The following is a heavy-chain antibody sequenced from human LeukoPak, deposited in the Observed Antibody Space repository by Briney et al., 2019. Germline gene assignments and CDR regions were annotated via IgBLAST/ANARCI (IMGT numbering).Heavy chain of an antibody. Sequence: PGGSLRLSCSASGFSFSDYDMNWVRQAPGKGLEWVSAISGRSSHVYYRESVKGRFTISRDNAKNSLYLQLDSLGVEDTAVYYCGRAFPPLRTSSAGDLWGQGTLVTVSS. V-gene: IGHV3-21*01. D-gene: IGHD3-16*01. CDR1: GFSFSDYD. CDR3: GRAFPPLRTSSAGDL. J-gene: IGHJ1*01. CDR2: ISGRSSHV.